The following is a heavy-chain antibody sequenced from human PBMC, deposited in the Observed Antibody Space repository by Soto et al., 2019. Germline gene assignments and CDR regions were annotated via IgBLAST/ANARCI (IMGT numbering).Heavy chain of an antibody. J-gene: IGHJ4*02. CDR1: GGSISSSSYY. V-gene: IGHV4-39*01. CDR3: ARHTPPSITQKNYDYIWGSYRSLPRY. CDR2: IYYSGST. D-gene: IGHD3-16*02. Sequence: PSETLSLTCTVSGGSISSSSYYWGWIRQPPGKGLEWIGSIYYSGSTYYNPSLKSRVTISVDTSKNQFSLKLSSVTAADTAVYYCARHTPPSITQKNYDYIWGSYRSLPRYWGQGTLVTVSS.